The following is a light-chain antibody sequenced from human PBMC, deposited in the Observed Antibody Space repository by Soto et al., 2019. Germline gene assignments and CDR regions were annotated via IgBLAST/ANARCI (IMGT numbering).Light chain of an antibody. J-gene: IGKJ1*01. CDR1: QSVSSN. CDR3: QQYNKWPPT. V-gene: IGKV3-15*01. Sequence: EILMTQSPATRSVSPGERATLSCRASQSVSSNLAWFQQKPGQAPRLLIYGASTRDTGIPARFSGSGSGTEFTLTISSLQSEDFAVYHCQQYNKWPPTFGQGTKV. CDR2: GAS.